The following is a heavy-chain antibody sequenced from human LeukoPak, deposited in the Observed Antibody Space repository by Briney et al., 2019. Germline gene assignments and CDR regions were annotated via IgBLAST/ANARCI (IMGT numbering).Heavy chain of an antibody. V-gene: IGHV1-2*02. Sequence: ASVKVSCKASGYTFTGYYMHWVRQAPGQGLEWMGWINPNSGGTNYAQKFQGRVTMTRDTSISTAYMELSRLRSDDTAVYYCARRGLYYDSSGHYGEYYFDYWGQGTLVTVSS. CDR3: ARRGLYYDSSGHYGEYYFDY. D-gene: IGHD3-22*01. J-gene: IGHJ4*02. CDR2: INPNSGGT. CDR1: GYTFTGYY.